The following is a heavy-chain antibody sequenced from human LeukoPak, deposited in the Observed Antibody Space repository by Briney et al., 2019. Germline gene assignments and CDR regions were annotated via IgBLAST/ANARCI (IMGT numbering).Heavy chain of an antibody. CDR3: ARHAKAYGSSCDY. CDR2: IDPSDSYT. V-gene: IGHV5-10-1*01. Sequence: PGESLKISCKGPGYSFTTYWISWVRQMPGKGLEWMGRIDPSDSYTNYSPSFQGHVTISADKSFSTAYLQWTSLKASDTAMYYCARHAKAYGSSCDYWGQGTLVTVSS. D-gene: IGHD6-13*01. CDR1: GYSFTTYW. J-gene: IGHJ4*02.